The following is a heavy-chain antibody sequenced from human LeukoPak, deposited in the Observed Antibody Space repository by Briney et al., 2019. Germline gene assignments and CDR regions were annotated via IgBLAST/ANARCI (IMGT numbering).Heavy chain of an antibody. CDR2: ISAYNGNT. D-gene: IGHD3-22*01. CDR1: GYTFTSYG. J-gene: IGHJ6*02. Sequence: ASVKVSCKASGYTFTSYGISWVRQAPGQGLEWMGWISAYNGNTNYAQKLQGRVTMTTDTSTSTAYMELSSLRSEDTAVYYCATTYYYDSSGSTRTYYYGMDVWGQGTTVTVSS. V-gene: IGHV1-18*01. CDR3: ATTYYYDSSGSTRTYYYGMDV.